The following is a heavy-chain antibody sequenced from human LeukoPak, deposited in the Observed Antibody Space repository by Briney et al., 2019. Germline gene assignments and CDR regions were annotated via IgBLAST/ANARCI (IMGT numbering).Heavy chain of an antibody. V-gene: IGHV3-9*01. CDR1: GFTFGDYA. CDR2: ISWNSRSI. D-gene: IGHD6-13*01. J-gene: IGHJ4*02. CDR3: AKDIVAAAGIGFDY. Sequence: GGSLRLSCAASGFTFGDYAMHWVRQAPGRGLEWVSGISWNSRSIGYADSVRGRFTTSRDNAKNSLYLQMNSLRVEDTALYYCAKDIVAAAGIGFDYWGQGTLVTVSS.